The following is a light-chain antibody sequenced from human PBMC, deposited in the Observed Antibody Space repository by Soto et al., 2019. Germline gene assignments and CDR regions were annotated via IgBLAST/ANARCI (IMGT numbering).Light chain of an antibody. CDR1: EGISSH. CDR3: QQSYSAPRT. V-gene: IGKV1-39*01. CDR2: ATS. Sequence: DIQMTQSPSSLSASVGDRVTITCRASEGISSHLNWYQQKPGKAPRLLIYATSTLQSGVPSRFSGSGSGTDFTLTINSLLPEDFATYYYQQSYSAPRTFGLGTKVEVK. J-gene: IGKJ1*01.